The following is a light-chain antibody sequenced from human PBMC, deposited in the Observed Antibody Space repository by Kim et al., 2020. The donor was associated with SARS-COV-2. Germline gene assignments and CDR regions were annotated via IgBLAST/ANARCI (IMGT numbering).Light chain of an antibody. Sequence: RVTISCTGSSSNIGAGYDVHWYQQLPGTAPKLLIYGNSNRPSGVPDRFSGSKSGTSASRAITGLQAEDEADYYCQSYDSSLSGWVVFGGGTQLTVL. V-gene: IGLV1-40*01. CDR3: QSYDSSLSGWVV. J-gene: IGLJ2*01. CDR1: SSNIGAGYD. CDR2: GNS.